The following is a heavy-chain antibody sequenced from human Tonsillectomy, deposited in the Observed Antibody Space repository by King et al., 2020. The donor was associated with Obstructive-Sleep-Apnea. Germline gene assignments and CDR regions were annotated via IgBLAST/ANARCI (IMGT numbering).Heavy chain of an antibody. CDR1: GYTFSSAE. J-gene: IGHJ4*02. CDR2: MNPNSGNT. CDR3: ARGSSRSFDI. D-gene: IGHD6-13*01. V-gene: IGHV1-8*01. Sequence: VQLVESGAEVKKPGASVKVSCKASGYTFSSAEIHWVRQAPGQGLEWMGCMNPNSGNTAYVQKFQGRVTMTRNPSINTAYMELSSLRSTDTAVYFCARGSSRSFDIWGQGTLVTVSS.